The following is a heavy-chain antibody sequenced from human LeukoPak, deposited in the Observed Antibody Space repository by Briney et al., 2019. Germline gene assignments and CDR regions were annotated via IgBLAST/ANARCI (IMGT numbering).Heavy chain of an antibody. Sequence: SGGSLRLSCAASGFAFIAYEMNWVRQAPGKGLEWVSYISGTDSTTYYADSVKGRFTISRDNARNSLYLQMNSLRVEDTALYYCTTLGSHLDPWGQGTLVTVSS. CDR2: ISGTDSTT. CDR3: TTLGSHLDP. J-gene: IGHJ5*02. CDR1: GFAFIAYE. V-gene: IGHV3-48*03. D-gene: IGHD3-10*01.